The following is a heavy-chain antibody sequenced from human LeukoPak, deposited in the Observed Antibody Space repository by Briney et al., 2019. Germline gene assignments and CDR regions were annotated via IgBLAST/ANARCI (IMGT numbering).Heavy chain of an antibody. Sequence: GGSLRLSCAASGFTFSSYGMHWVRQAPGKGLEWVAVISYDGSNKYYADSVEGRFTISRDNSKNTLYLQMNSLRAEDTAVYYCAKVEGKIDPAGYFDYWGQGTLVTVSS. D-gene: IGHD3-22*01. CDR3: AKVEGKIDPAGYFDY. CDR2: ISYDGSNK. J-gene: IGHJ4*02. V-gene: IGHV3-30*18. CDR1: GFTFSSYG.